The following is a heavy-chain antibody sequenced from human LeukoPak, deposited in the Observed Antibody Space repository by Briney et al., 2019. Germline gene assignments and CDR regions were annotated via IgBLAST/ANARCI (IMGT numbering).Heavy chain of an antibody. CDR1: GFTFDDYA. CDR2: ISWNSGSI. CDR3: AKDFGSGYSYGDSFDY. J-gene: IGHJ4*02. V-gene: IGHV3-9*01. Sequence: PGRSLRLSCAASGFTFDDYAMHWVRQAPGKGLEWVSGISWNSGSIGYADSVKGRFTISRDNAKNSLYLQMNSLRAEDTVLYYCAKDFGSGYSYGDSFDYWGQGTLVTVSS. D-gene: IGHD5-18*01.